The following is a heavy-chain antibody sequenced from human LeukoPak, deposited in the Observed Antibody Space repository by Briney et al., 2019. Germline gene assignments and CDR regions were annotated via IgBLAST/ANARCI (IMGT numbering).Heavy chain of an antibody. V-gene: IGHV4-59*08. CDR3: ARALGIAAAGTMPGY. D-gene: IGHD6-13*01. CDR2: IYYSGST. CDR1: GGSISTYY. Sequence: SETLSLTCTVSGGSISTYYWTWIRQPPGKGLEWIGYIYYSGSTNYNPSLKSRVTISVDTSKNQFSLKLSSVTAADTAVYYCARALGIAAAGTMPGYWGQGTLVTVSS. J-gene: IGHJ4*02.